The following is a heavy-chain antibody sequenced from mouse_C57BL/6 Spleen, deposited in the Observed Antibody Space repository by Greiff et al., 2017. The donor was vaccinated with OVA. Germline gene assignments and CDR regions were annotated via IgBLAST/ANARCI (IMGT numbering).Heavy chain of an antibody. D-gene: IGHD3-3*01. CDR1: GYSITSGYY. CDR2: ISYDGSN. Sequence: EVKVEESGPGLVKPSQSLSLTCSVTGYSITSGYYWNWIRQFPGNKLEWMGYISYDGSNNYNPSLKNRISITRDTSKNQFFLKLNSVTTEDTATYYCARERGRAFDYWGQGTTLTVSS. V-gene: IGHV3-6*01. J-gene: IGHJ2*01. CDR3: ARERGRAFDY.